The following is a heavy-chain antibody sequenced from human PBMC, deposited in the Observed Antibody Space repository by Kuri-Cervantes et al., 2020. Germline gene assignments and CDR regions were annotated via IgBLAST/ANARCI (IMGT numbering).Heavy chain of an antibody. D-gene: IGHD3-22*01. Sequence: GGSLGLSCAASGFTFSSYAMSWVRQAPGKGLEWVSAISGSGGSTYYADSVKGRFTISRDNSKNTLYRQMNSLRVEDTAVYYCARAHYYDSSGYLFQHWGQGTLVTVSS. CDR3: ARAHYYDSSGYLFQH. CDR2: ISGSGGST. V-gene: IGHV3-23*01. CDR1: GFTFSSYA. J-gene: IGHJ1*01.